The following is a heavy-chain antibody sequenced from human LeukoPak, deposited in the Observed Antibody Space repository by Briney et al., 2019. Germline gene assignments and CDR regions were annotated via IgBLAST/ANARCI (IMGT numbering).Heavy chain of an antibody. CDR2: INHSGST. CDR1: GGSISSYY. V-gene: IGHV4-34*01. CDR3: ARLVRVVAAAGRGGWFDP. J-gene: IGHJ5*02. D-gene: IGHD6-13*01. Sequence: KTSETLSLTCTVSGGSISSYYWSWIRQPPGKGLEWIGEINHSGSTNYNPSLKSRVTISVDTSKNQFSLKLSSVTAADTAVYYCARLVRVVAAAGRGGWFDPWGQGTLVTVSS.